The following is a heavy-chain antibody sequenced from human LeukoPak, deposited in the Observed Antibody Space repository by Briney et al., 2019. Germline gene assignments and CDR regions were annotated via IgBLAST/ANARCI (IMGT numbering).Heavy chain of an antibody. CDR1: GFTFSSYS. J-gene: IGHJ4*02. V-gene: IGHV3-21*01. Sequence: GGSVRLSCAASGFTFSSYSMNWVRQAPGKGLEWVSSISSSSSYIYYADSVKGRFTISRDNAKNSLYLQMNSLRAEDTAVYYCARDTYCGGDCYSNYFDYWGQGTLVTVSS. CDR3: ARDTYCGGDCYSNYFDY. CDR2: ISSSSSYI. D-gene: IGHD2-21*02.